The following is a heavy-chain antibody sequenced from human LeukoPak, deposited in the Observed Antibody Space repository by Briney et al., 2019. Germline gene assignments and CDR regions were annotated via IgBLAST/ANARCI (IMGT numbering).Heavy chain of an antibody. CDR2: INWNGGST. D-gene: IGHD4-11*01. J-gene: IGHJ4*02. Sequence: PGGSLRLSCAASGFTFDDYGMSWVRQAPGKGLEWVSGINWNGGSTGYADSVKGRFTISRDNAKNSMYLQMNSLRAEDTALYYCARREDYSNYFDYWGQGTLVTVSS. CDR1: GFTFDDYG. CDR3: ARREDYSNYFDY. V-gene: IGHV3-20*04.